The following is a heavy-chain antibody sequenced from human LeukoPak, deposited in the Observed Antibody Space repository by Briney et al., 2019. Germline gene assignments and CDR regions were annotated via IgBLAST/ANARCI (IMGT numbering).Heavy chain of an antibody. CDR1: GFTFSSYG. V-gene: IGHV3-33*01. Sequence: GRSLRLSCAASGFTFSSYGMHWVRQAPGKGLEWVAVIWYDGSNKYYAGSVKGRFTISRDNSKNTLYLQMNSLRAEDTAVYYCAIWFGELLPTYWGQGALVTVSS. J-gene: IGHJ4*02. D-gene: IGHD3-10*01. CDR2: IWYDGSNK. CDR3: AIWFGELLPTY.